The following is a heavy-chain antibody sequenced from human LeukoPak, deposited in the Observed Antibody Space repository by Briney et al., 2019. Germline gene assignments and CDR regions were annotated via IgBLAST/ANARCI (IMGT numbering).Heavy chain of an antibody. V-gene: IGHV3-21*01. J-gene: IGHJ4*02. CDR3: ARVSWELFFDY. Sequence: PGGSLRLSCAASGFIFSDSNMNWVRQVPGKGLEWVSSISSSSSRRTTYIYYADSVRGRFTISRDNAKNSLYLQMNGLRAEDTAVYFCARVSWELFFDYWGQGSLVTVSS. D-gene: IGHD1-7*01. CDR2: ISSSSSRRTTYI. CDR1: GFIFSDSN.